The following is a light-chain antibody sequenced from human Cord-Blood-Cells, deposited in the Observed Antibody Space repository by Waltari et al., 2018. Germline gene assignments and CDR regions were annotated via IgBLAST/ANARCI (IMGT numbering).Light chain of an antibody. Sequence: DIVMTQSPDSLAVSLGERATINCKSSQIVLYSSNNKNYLAWYQQKPGQPPKLLIYWASTRESWVPDRFSGSGSGTDFTLTISSLQAEDVAVYYCQQYYSTPFTFGPGTKVDIK. V-gene: IGKV4-1*01. CDR2: WAS. CDR3: QQYYSTPFT. J-gene: IGKJ3*01. CDR1: QIVLYSSNNKNY.